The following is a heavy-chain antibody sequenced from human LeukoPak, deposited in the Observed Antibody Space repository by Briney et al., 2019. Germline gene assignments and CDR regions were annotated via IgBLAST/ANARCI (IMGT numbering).Heavy chain of an antibody. D-gene: IGHD2-2*01. CDR2: INPNSGGT. CDR3: ARAVEYCSSTSCPQTDYYYYYGMDV. V-gene: IGHV1-2*04. Sequence: MHWVGQAPGQGLEXMGWINPNSGGTNYAQKFQGWVTMTRDTSISTAYMELSRLRSHDTAVYYCARAVEYCSSTSCPQTDYYYYYGMDVWGQGTTVTVSS. J-gene: IGHJ6*02.